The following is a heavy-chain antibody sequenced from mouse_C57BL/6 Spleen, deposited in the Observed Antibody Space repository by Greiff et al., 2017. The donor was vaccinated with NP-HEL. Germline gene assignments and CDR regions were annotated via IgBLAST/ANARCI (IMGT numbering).Heavy chain of an antibody. CDR1: GYSFTDFN. D-gene: IGHD1-1*01. J-gene: IGHJ2*01. CDR3: ARSRITTVVATDYFDY. Sequence: VQLQQSGPELVKPGASVKISCKASGYSFTDFNMNWVKQSNGKSLEWIGVINPNYGTTSYNQKFKGKATLTVDQSSSTAYMQLNSLTSEDSAVYYCARSRITTVVATDYFDYWGQGTTLTVSS. CDR2: INPNYGTT. V-gene: IGHV1-39*01.